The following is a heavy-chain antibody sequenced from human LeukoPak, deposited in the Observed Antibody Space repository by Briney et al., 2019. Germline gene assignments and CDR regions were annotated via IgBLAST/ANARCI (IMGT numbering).Heavy chain of an antibody. Sequence: GRSLRLSCAASGFTFSSYAMNWVRQAPGKGLEWVSGISDSGGGTYYGDSVKGRVTISRDNSKNTLYLEMNSLRAEDTAVYYCATSPGAHPKWFDPWGQGTLVIVSS. CDR1: GFTFSSYA. D-gene: IGHD2-2*01. CDR2: ISDSGGGT. J-gene: IGHJ5*02. CDR3: ATSPGAHPKWFDP. V-gene: IGHV3-23*01.